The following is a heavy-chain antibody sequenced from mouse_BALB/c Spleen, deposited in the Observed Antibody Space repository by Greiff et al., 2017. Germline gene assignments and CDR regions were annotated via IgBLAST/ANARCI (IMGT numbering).Heavy chain of an antibody. CDR2: INPSNGRT. D-gene: IGHD4-1*01. Sequence: VQLQQPGAELVKPGASVKLSCKASGYTFTSYWMHWVKQRPGQGLEWIGEINPSNGRTNYNEKFKSKATLTVDKSSSTAYMQLSSLTSEDSAVYYCARGTGTGAMDYWGQGTSVTVSS. CDR3: ARGTGTGAMDY. J-gene: IGHJ4*01. V-gene: IGHV1S81*02. CDR1: GYTFTSYW.